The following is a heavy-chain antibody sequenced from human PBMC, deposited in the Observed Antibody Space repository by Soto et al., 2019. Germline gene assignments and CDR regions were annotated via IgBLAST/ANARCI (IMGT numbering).Heavy chain of an antibody. V-gene: IGHV4-31*03. CDR3: ARIVRYDMSNWFDP. Sequence: QVQLQESGPGLVKPSQTLSLTCTVSGGSISSGGYYWSWIRQHPGKGLEWIRYIYYSGSTYYNPSLKSRVTISVDTSKNQFSLKLSSVTAADTAVYYCARIVRYDMSNWFDPWGQGTLVTVSS. CDR2: IYYSGST. CDR1: GGSISSGGYY. J-gene: IGHJ5*02. D-gene: IGHD3-9*01.